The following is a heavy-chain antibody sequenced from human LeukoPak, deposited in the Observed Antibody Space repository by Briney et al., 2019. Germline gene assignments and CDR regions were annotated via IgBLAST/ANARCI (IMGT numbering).Heavy chain of an antibody. J-gene: IGHJ4*02. V-gene: IGHV3-53*01. CDR1: GFTVDSNY. CDR2: IFPGGST. CDR3: ARGLGIVVVPAGDYFDY. D-gene: IGHD2-2*03. Sequence: GGSLRLSCAASGFTVDSNYMNWVRQAPGKGLEWVSVIFPGGSTYYADSVKGRFTISRDNSKNTLFLQMNSLRAEDTAVYYCARGLGIVVVPAGDYFDYWGQGTLVTVSS.